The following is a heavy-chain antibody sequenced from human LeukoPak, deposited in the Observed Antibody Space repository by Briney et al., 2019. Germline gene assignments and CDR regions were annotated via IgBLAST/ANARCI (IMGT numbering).Heavy chain of an antibody. CDR2: IYHSGSA. Sequence: LSQTLSLTCTVPGGSISGDNYYWNWIRQPPGKGLEWIGHIYHSGSAYYNPSLQSRVTISIDRSNNQFSLKLSSVTAADTAVYYCAREFWSGYYLYYFDYWGQGTLVTVSS. CDR3: AREFWSGYYLYYFDY. V-gene: IGHV4-30-2*01. CDR1: GGSISGDNYY. D-gene: IGHD3-3*01. J-gene: IGHJ4*02.